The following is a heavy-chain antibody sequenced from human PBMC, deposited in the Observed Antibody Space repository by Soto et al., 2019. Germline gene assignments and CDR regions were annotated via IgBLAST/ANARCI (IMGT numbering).Heavy chain of an antibody. CDR2: IYYSGST. CDR1: GGSISSSSYY. V-gene: IGHV4-39*01. J-gene: IGHJ3*02. Sequence: SETLSLTCTVSGGSISSSSYYWGWIRQPPGKGLEWIGSIYYSGSTYYNPSLKSRVTISVDTSKNQFSLKLSSVTAADTAVYYCARNYGVRGAFDIWGQGTMVT. D-gene: IGHD4-17*01. CDR3: ARNYGVRGAFDI.